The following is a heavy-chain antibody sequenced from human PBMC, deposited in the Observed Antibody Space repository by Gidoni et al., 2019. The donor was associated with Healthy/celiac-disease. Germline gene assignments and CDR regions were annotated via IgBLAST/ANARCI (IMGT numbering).Heavy chain of an antibody. CDR1: GYSFTSYW. V-gene: IGHV5-51*01. CDR3: ARQICSGGSCYSFDY. D-gene: IGHD2-15*01. CDR2: IYPGDSDT. J-gene: IGHJ4*02. Sequence: EVQLVQSGAEVKKPGESMKISCKGSGYSFTSYWIGWVRQMPGKGLEWMGIIYPGDSDTRYSPSFQGQVTISADKSISTAYLQWSSLKASDTAMYYCARQICSGGSCYSFDYWGQGTLVTVSS.